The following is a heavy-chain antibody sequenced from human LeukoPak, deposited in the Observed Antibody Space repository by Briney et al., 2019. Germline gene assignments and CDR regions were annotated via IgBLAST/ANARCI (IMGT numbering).Heavy chain of an antibody. J-gene: IGHJ4*02. D-gene: IGHD6-19*01. V-gene: IGHV3-23*01. CDR1: GFTFSSYA. CDR3: AKDLLSSGWYDY. Sequence: PGGSLRLSCAASGFTFSSYAMSWVRQAPGKGLEWVSAISGSGGSTYYADSVKGRFAISRDNSKNTLYLQMNSLRAEDTAVYYCAKDLLSSGWYDYWGQGTLVTVSS. CDR2: ISGSGGST.